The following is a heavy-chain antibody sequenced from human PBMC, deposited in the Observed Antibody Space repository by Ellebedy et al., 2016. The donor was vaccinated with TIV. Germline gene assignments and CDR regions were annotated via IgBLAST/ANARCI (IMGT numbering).Heavy chain of an antibody. V-gene: IGHV7-4-1*02. CDR1: GYTFTAYP. D-gene: IGHD1-1*01. CDR3: ARDSRYNWNDWDYYHMDV. CDR2: INTNTGNP. Sequence: ASVKVSCKASGYTFTAYPMNWVRQAPGQGLEWLGWINTNTGNPTYSQGFRGQFVFSFDTSVSTAYLEISGLRAEDTAVYYCARDSRYNWNDWDYYHMDVWGRGTTVTVSS. J-gene: IGHJ6*03.